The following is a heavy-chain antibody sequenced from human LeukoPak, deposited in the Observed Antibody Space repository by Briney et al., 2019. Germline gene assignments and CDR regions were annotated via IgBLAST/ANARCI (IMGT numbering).Heavy chain of an antibody. CDR2: ISGSGGST. CDR1: GFTLSSYA. D-gene: IGHD6-13*01. J-gene: IGHJ4*02. Sequence: GGSLRLSCAASGFTLSSYAMNWVRQAPGKGREWVSAISGSGGSTYYADSVKGRFTISRDNSKNTLYLQMNSLRAEDTAVYYCAKDQIAAAGTNFDYWVQGTLVTVSS. CDR3: AKDQIAAAGTNFDY. V-gene: IGHV3-23*01.